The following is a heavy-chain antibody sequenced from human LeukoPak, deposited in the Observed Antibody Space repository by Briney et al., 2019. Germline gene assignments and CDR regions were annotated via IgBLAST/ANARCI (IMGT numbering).Heavy chain of an antibody. CDR3: AKEATMVRGVTHLFDY. CDR1: GFTFSSYA. V-gene: IGHV3-23*01. J-gene: IGHJ4*02. D-gene: IGHD3-10*01. Sequence: QPGGSLRLSCAASGFTFSSYAMSWVRQAPGKGLEWVSAISGSGGSTYYADSVKGRFTISRDNSKNTLYLQMNSLRAEDTAVYYCAKEATMVRGVTHLFDYWGQGTLVTVSS. CDR2: ISGSGGST.